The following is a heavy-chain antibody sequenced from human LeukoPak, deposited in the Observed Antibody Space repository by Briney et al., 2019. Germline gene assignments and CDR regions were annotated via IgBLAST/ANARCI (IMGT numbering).Heavy chain of an antibody. Sequence: GSSVKVSCKASGGTFSSYAISWVRQAPGQGLEWMGRIIPILGIANYAQKFQGRVTITADKSTSTAYMELSSLRSEDTAVYYCARGSSSGYYAAHFDYWGQGTLVTVS. V-gene: IGHV1-69*04. J-gene: IGHJ4*02. CDR2: IIPILGIA. CDR1: GGTFSSYA. D-gene: IGHD3-22*01. CDR3: ARGSSSGYYAAHFDY.